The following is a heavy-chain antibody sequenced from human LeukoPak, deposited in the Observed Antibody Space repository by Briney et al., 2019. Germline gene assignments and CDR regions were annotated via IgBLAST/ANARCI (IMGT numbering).Heavy chain of an antibody. CDR2: FDPEDGET. CDR3: ARARGYDRPGRLYFDY. Sequence: ASVTVSCKVSGYTLTESSMHWVRQAPGKGLEWMGGFDPEDGETIYAQKFQGRVTMTRDTSTSTVYMELSSLRSEDTAVYYCARARGYDRPGRLYFDYWGQGTLVTVSS. D-gene: IGHD5-12*01. CDR1: GYTLTESS. V-gene: IGHV1-24*01. J-gene: IGHJ4*02.